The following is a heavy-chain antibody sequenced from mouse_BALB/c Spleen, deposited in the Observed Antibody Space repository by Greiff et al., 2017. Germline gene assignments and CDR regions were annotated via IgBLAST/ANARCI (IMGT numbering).Heavy chain of an antibody. Sequence: VQLQESGAELARPGASVKLSCKASGYTFTDYYINWVKQRTGQGLEWIGEIYPGSGNTYYNEKFKGKATLTADKSSSTAYMQLSSLTSEDSAVYFCATYRYDRGYAMDYWGQGTSVTVSS. CDR1: GYTFTDYY. D-gene: IGHD2-14*01. J-gene: IGHJ4*01. V-gene: IGHV1-77*01. CDR2: IYPGSGNT. CDR3: ATYRYDRGYAMDY.